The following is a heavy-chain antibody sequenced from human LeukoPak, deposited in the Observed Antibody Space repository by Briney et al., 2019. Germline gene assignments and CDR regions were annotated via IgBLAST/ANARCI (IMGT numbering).Heavy chain of an antibody. Sequence: SVKVSCKASGGTFSSYAISWVRQAPGQGLEWMGGIIPIFGTANYAQKFQGRVTITTDESTSTAYMELSSLRSEDTAVYYCASGYYPYWYFDLWARGTLVTVSS. J-gene: IGHJ2*01. V-gene: IGHV1-69*05. CDR2: IIPIFGTA. CDR1: GGTFSSYA. D-gene: IGHD3-22*01. CDR3: ASGYYPYWYFDL.